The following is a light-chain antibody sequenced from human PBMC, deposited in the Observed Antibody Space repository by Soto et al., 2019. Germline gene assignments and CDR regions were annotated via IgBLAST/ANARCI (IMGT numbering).Light chain of an antibody. CDR3: KSFTSTTTYV. CDR1: SSDIGAYNY. Sequence: QSALTQPASVSGSPGQSITISCTGTSSDIGAYNYVSWYQQHPDKAPKLMIFDVSNRPLGVSNRFSGSKSGNVASLTISGLQAEDEADYYCKSFTSTTTYVFGTGTKLTVL. V-gene: IGLV2-14*03. J-gene: IGLJ1*01. CDR2: DVS.